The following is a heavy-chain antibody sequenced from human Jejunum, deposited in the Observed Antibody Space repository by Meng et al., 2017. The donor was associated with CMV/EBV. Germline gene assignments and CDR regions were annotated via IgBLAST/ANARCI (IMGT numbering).Heavy chain of an antibody. Sequence: SYYWNGIRQPPGKGLEWIGYIFHSGSTNYNPSLKSRVTISVDTSKNQFSLKLSSVTAADTAVYYCAGIDCSSSSTARLEYYFDYWGQGTLVTVSS. J-gene: IGHJ4*02. CDR1: SYY. V-gene: IGHV4-59*01. D-gene: IGHD6-6*01. CDR3: AGIDCSSSSTARLEYYFDY. CDR2: IFHSGST.